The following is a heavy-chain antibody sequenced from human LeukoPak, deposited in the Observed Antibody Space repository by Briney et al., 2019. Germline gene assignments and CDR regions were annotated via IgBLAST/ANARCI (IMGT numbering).Heavy chain of an antibody. CDR3: ARVSDMIRGVSDY. CDR1: GGSISSYY. CDR2: IYFSGST. Sequence: PSETLSLTCTVSGGSISSYYWTWIRQPPGEGLEWIGYIYFSGSTHYNPSLKSRVTISVDKSKNQFSLKLSFVTAADTAVYYCARVSDMIRGVSDYWGQGTLVTVFS. V-gene: IGHV4-59*12. D-gene: IGHD3-10*01. J-gene: IGHJ4*02.